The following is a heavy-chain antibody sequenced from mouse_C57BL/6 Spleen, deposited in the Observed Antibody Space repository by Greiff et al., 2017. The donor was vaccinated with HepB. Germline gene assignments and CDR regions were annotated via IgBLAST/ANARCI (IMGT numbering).Heavy chain of an antibody. Sequence: EVKLMESGGGLVKPGGSLKLSCAASGFTFSDYGMHWVRQAPEKGLEWVAYISSGSSTIYYADTVKGRFTISRDNAKNTLFLQMTSLRSEDTAMYYCARTPYYSKGFDYWGQGTTLTVSS. CDR1: GFTFSDYG. CDR2: ISSGSSTI. V-gene: IGHV5-17*01. CDR3: ARTPYYSKGFDY. D-gene: IGHD2-5*01. J-gene: IGHJ2*01.